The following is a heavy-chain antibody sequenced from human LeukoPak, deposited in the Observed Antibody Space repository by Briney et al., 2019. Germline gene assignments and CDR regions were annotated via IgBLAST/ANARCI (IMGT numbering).Heavy chain of an antibody. D-gene: IGHD2-2*01. CDR2: ISAYNGNT. V-gene: IGHV1-18*04. Sequence: ASVKVSCKASGYTFTGYYMHWVRQAPGQGLEWMGWISAYNGNTNYAQKLQGRVTMTTDTSTSTAYMELRSLRSDDTAVYYCARVVGDIVVVHWFDPWGQGTLVTVSS. CDR3: ARVVGDIVVVHWFDP. CDR1: GYTFTGYY. J-gene: IGHJ5*02.